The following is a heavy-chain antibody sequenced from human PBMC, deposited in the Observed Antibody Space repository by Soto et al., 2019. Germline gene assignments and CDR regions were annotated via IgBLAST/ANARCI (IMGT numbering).Heavy chain of an antibody. Sequence: QLQLQESGSGLVKPSQTLSLTCAVSGGSISSGGYSWSWIRQPPGKGLEWIGYIYHSGSTYYNPSLKSRVTTSVDRSKNQFSLKLSSVTAADTAVYYCARVAHYDSSGYYSDAFDIWGQGTMVTVSS. J-gene: IGHJ3*02. V-gene: IGHV4-30-2*01. CDR1: GGSISSGGYS. D-gene: IGHD3-22*01. CDR3: ARVAHYDSSGYYSDAFDI. CDR2: IYHSGST.